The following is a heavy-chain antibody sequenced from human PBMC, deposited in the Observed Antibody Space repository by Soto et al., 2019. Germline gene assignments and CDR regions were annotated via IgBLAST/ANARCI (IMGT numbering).Heavy chain of an antibody. CDR2: IMPIFGTV. CDR3: ARHSDCVSLNCGDWVAP. CDR1: GGTFRTYA. D-gene: IGHD2-21*01. V-gene: IGHV1-69*12. Sequence: QVQLVQSGAEVKKPGSSVKVSCKASGGTFRTYAISWVRQAPGQGLEWMGGIMPIFGTVTYAQKIQGRVAITAVEATTTAYMALSCLGSEDAALYYCARHSDCVSLNCGDWVAPGAQGSLVPVSS. J-gene: IGHJ5*02.